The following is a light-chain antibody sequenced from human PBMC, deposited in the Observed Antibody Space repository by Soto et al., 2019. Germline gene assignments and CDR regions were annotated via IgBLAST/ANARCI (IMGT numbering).Light chain of an antibody. J-gene: IGLJ2*01. Sequence: QSALTQPTSVSGSPGQSITISCTGTSSDVGGYNYVSWYQQHPGKVPKVMIFEVSNRPSGISHRFSGSKSGNTASLTISGLQAEDEADYYCASWDDSLNGVVFGGGTKLTVL. V-gene: IGLV2-14*01. CDR3: ASWDDSLNGVV. CDR2: EVS. CDR1: SSDVGGYNY.